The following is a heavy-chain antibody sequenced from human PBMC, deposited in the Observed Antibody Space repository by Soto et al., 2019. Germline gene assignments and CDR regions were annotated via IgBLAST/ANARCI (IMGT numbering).Heavy chain of an antibody. CDR1: GYTFTGYA. Sequence: ASVKVSCKASGYTFTGYAMHWVRKAPGKRLERMGWINAGNGNTKYSQKFQGRVTITRDTSASTAYMELSSLRSEDTAVYYCARSVAVAADFDYWGQGTLVTVSS. V-gene: IGHV1-3*01. D-gene: IGHD6-19*01. CDR3: ARSVAVAADFDY. J-gene: IGHJ4*02. CDR2: INAGNGNT.